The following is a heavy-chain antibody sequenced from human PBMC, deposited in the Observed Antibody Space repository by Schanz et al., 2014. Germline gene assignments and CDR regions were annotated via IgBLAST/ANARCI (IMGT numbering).Heavy chain of an antibody. CDR2: IWYDGSNK. CDR1: GFTFSSYG. Sequence: VQLLESGGGVVQPGRSLRLSCAASGFTFSSYGMHWVRQAPGKGLEWVAVIWYDGSNKYYADSVKGRFTISRDNSKNTLFLQMNSLRAEDTAVYYCARDHTTESYYSAGPPIDYWGQGTLLTVSS. CDR3: ARDHTTESYYSAGPPIDY. V-gene: IGHV3-33*01. J-gene: IGHJ4*02. D-gene: IGHD1-26*01.